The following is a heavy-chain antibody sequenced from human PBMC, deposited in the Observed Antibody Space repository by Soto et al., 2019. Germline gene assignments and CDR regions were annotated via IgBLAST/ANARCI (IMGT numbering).Heavy chain of an antibody. J-gene: IGHJ6*02. CDR3: AKDRGYYGSGYYYYYGMDV. CDR2: ISYDGSNK. V-gene: IGHV3-30*18. Sequence: PGGSLRLSCAASGFTFSSYGMHWVRQAPGKGLEWVAVISYDGSNKYYADSVKGRFTISRDNSKNTLYLQMNSLRAEDTAVYYCAKDRGYYGSGYYYYYGMDVWGQGTTVTVSS. CDR1: GFTFSSYG. D-gene: IGHD3-10*01.